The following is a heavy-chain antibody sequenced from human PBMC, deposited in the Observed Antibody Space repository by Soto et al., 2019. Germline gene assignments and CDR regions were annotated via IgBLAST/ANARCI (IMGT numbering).Heavy chain of an antibody. CDR2: IGIGNDDT. Sequence: HPGGSLRLSCAGSGFTFSTFAMSWVRQAPGKGLEWVSGIGIGNDDTAYADSATGRCIISRDKSKYTLSLQLNGQSAENTAVSDCTKDGMERHSVWYSFDFWGQGTTVTVSS. CDR3: TKDGMERHSVWYSFDF. D-gene: IGHD2-15*01. CDR1: GFTFSTFA. J-gene: IGHJ3*01. V-gene: IGHV3-23*01.